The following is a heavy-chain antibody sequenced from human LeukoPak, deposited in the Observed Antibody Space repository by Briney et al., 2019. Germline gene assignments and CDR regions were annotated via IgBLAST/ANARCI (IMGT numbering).Heavy chain of an antibody. CDR2: IYYSGST. D-gene: IGHD1-1*01. V-gene: IGHV4-59*01. CDR3: ARRDDVGWFDP. Sequence: SETLSLTCTVSGGSISSYYWSWIRQPPGKGLEWIGYIYYSGSTNYNPFLKSRVTISVDTSKNQFSLKLSSVTAADTAVYYCARRDDVGWFDPWGQGTLVTVSS. CDR1: GGSISSYY. J-gene: IGHJ5*02.